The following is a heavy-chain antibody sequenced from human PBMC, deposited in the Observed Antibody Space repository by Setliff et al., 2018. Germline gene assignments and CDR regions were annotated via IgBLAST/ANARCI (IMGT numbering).Heavy chain of an antibody. J-gene: IGHJ4*02. V-gene: IGHV4-59*12. D-gene: IGHD2-2*01. Sequence: PSETLSLTCTVSGGSISTYYWSWIRQPPGKGLEFIGYVYYSGTTSYNPSLKSRLTMSVDTSKNQFTLKVISVTAADTAVYYCARLSCSSNSCPFDFWVQGTLVTVSS. CDR1: GGSISTYY. CDR3: ARLSCSSNSCPFDF. CDR2: VYYSGTT.